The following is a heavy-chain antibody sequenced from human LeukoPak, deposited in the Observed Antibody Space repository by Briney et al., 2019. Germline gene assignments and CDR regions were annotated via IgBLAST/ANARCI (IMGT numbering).Heavy chain of an antibody. V-gene: IGHV4-4*07. CDR2: IYTCGST. D-gene: IGHD3-10*01. CDR3: VRTEKYYYGPETFYFFEF. Sequence: SETLSLTCTVSGGSISSYYWSWIRQPPGKGLEWIGRIYTCGSTDYYPSLKSRVTISLDTYKNQFSLNLSSVTGADTAGYYWVRTEKYYYGPETFYFFEFWGQGILVTVS. J-gene: IGHJ4*02. CDR1: GGSISSYY.